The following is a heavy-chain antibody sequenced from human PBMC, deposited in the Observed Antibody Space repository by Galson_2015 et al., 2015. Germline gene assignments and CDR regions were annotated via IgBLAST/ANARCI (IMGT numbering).Heavy chain of an antibody. Sequence: QSGAEVKKPGESLKISCKGSGYSFTSYWIGWVRQMPGKGLEWMGLIYPGDSDTRYSPSFQGQVTISADKSISTAYLQWSSLKASDTAMYYCARRYFASNCSSTSCYAGYRYFDYWGQGTLVTVSS. CDR2: IYPGDSDT. CDR1: GYSFTSYW. V-gene: IGHV5-51*01. J-gene: IGHJ4*02. CDR3: ARRYFASNCSSTSCYAGYRYFDY. D-gene: IGHD2-2*01.